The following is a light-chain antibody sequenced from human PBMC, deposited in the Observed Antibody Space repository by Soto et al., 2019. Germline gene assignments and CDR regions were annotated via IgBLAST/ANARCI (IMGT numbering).Light chain of an antibody. CDR1: SSDVGAYNY. J-gene: IGLJ3*02. CDR3: CSYAGSYSWV. Sequence: QSALTQPRSVSGSPGQSVTISCTGTSSDVGAYNYVSWYQQHPGKAPKLMIFDVRERPSGVPDRFSGSKFGNTASLAISGLQAEDEAEYFCCSYAGSYSWVFGGGTKLTV. V-gene: IGLV2-11*01. CDR2: DVR.